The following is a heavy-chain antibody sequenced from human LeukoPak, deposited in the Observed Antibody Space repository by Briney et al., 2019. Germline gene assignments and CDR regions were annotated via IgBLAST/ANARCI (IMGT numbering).Heavy chain of an antibody. CDR1: GGSISGYY. CDR2: IYYSGST. CDR3: ARGKKHIVVVTAKYYFDY. D-gene: IGHD2-21*02. J-gene: IGHJ4*02. V-gene: IGHV4-59*12. Sequence: SETLSLTCTVSGGSISGYYWTWIRQPPGKGLEWIGYIYYSGSTNYNPSLKSRVTISVDTSKNQFSLKLSSVTAADTAVYYCARGKKHIVVVTAKYYFDYWGQGTLVTVSS.